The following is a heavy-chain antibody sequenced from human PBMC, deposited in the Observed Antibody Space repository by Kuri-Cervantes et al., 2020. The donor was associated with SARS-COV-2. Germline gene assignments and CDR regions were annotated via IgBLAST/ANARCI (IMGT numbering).Heavy chain of an antibody. J-gene: IGHJ3*02. V-gene: IGHV4-34*01. D-gene: IGHD6-19*01. CDR3: ARQYLAVAPNAFDI. Sequence: SETLSLTCAVYGGSFSGYQWSWIRQTPGMGLEWIGQINDSGATKYNPSLKSRVIISVDTSKNQFSLKLSSVTAADTAVYYCARQYLAVAPNAFDIWGQGTMVTVSS. CDR2: INDSGAT. CDR1: GGSFSGYQ.